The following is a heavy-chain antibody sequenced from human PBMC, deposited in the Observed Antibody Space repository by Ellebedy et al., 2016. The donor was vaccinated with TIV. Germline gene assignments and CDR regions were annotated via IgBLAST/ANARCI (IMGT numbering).Heavy chain of an antibody. Sequence: SVKVSCXASGFAFSSSAVQWVRQVRGQHLEWIGWIVIGSGNTIYAQKFQGRVTITRDMSTGTAYMELSSLRSDDTAVYYCGAEDWAAVTATYYSDHWGQGTLVTVSS. CDR1: GFAFSSSA. CDR2: IVIGSGNT. V-gene: IGHV1-58*01. CDR3: GAEDWAAVTATYYSDH. D-gene: IGHD2-21*02. J-gene: IGHJ4*02.